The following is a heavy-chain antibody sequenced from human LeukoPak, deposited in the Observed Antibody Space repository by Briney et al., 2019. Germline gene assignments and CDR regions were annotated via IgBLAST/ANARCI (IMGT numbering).Heavy chain of an antibody. CDR3: ARGDYGDYLWYFDY. J-gene: IGHJ4*02. V-gene: IGHV3-7*01. CDR2: IKEDGSEQ. CDR1: GFSFSRYW. D-gene: IGHD4-17*01. Sequence: GGSLRLSCVASGFSFSRYWMSWVRQAPGKGLEWVANIKEDGSEQYYADSLKGRFTISRDNVKNSLYLHINSLRAEDTAVYYCARGDYGDYLWYFDYWGQGTLVTVSS.